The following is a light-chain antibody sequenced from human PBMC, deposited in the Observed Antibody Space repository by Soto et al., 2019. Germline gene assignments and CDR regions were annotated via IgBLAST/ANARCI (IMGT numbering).Light chain of an antibody. CDR3: QQVNSYPVT. CDR1: QNISSY. V-gene: IGKV1-9*01. CDR2: AAS. J-gene: IGKJ5*01. Sequence: DIQLTQSPPFLSASVGDRVTITCRASQNISSYLAWYQQKPGKAPKLLIYAASTLQSGVPSRFSGSGSGTEFTLTISSLQPEDFATSYCQQVNSYPVTFGQGTRLEIK.